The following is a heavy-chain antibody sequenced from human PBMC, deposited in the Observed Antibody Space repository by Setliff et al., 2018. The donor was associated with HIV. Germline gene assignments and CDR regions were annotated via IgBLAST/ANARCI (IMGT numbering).Heavy chain of an antibody. CDR1: GFAFNIYS. D-gene: IGHD6-13*01. J-gene: IGHJ4*02. CDR2: IDGYSNNI. CDR3: ANRLRSSNNWYYFDY. Sequence: GGSLRLSCAASGFAFNIYSMNWVRQTPGKGLEWISYIDGYSNNIYYVDSVKGRFTISRDNSRNSLYLQMNSLRAEDTAIYYCANRLRSSNNWYYFDYWGPGTLVTVSS. V-gene: IGHV3-48*04.